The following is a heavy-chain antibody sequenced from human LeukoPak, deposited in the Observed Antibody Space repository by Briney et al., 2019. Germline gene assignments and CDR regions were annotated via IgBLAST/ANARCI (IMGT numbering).Heavy chain of an antibody. J-gene: IGHJ4*02. CDR2: ISSDGTNK. Sequence: GGSLRLSCAASGFTFSAFGMHWVRQAPGKGLEWVAVISSDGTNKYYTDSVKGRSTTSRDNSKNTLYMQMNSLRAEDTAVYSCAKSRLYSSGSADYWGQGTLVTVSS. D-gene: IGHD6-19*01. CDR3: AKSRLYSSGSADY. CDR1: GFTFSAFG. V-gene: IGHV3-30*18.